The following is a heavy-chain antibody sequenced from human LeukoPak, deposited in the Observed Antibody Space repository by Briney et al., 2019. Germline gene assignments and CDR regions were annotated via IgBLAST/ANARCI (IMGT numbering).Heavy chain of an antibody. V-gene: IGHV3-7*01. CDR3: AREGGSSGWYDAFHI. Sequence: GGSLRLSCAASGFTFSSYSMNWVRQAPGKGLEWVANIKEDGSGKYYVDSVKGRFTISRDNAKKSLYLQMNSLRAEDTAVHYCAREGGSSGWYDAFHIWGQGTMVTVSS. D-gene: IGHD6-19*01. CDR1: GFTFSSYS. J-gene: IGHJ3*02. CDR2: IKEDGSGK.